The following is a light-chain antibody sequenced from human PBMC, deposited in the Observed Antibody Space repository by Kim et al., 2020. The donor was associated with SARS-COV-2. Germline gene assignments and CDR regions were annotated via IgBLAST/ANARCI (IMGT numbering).Light chain of an antibody. V-gene: IGLV3-19*01. CDR2: GRN. CDR3: NSRDISGNHVYA. J-gene: IGLJ1*01. Sequence: LGQTVRITGQGDSLRTYYTSWYQQKPGQAPVLVMFGRNNRPSGIPDRFSGSSSGITAALTIAGAQAEDEADYYCNSRDISGNHVYAFGTGTKVTVL. CDR1: SLRTYY.